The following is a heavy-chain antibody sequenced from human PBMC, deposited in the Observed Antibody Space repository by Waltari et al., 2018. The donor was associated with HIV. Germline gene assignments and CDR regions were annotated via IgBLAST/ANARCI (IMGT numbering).Heavy chain of an antibody. D-gene: IGHD4-17*01. CDR2: IWFDASNK. CDR3: ARGDGDYDNGCDS. Sequence: QVQVVESGGGVVQPGRSLRLSCAASGFTFSYYGMHWVRQAPGKGVEWVAVIWFDASNKYYADSVKCRFIISRDNSKNTLYLQMNSLRVEDTAVYYCARGDGDYDNGCDSWGQGTLVTVSS. V-gene: IGHV3-33*01. J-gene: IGHJ5*01. CDR1: GFTFSYYG.